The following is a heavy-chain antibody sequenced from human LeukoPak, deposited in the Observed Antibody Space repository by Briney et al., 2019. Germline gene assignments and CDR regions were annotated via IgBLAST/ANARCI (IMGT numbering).Heavy chain of an antibody. CDR1: GFTFSSYW. Sequence: GGSLRLSCAASGFTFSSYWMSWVRQAPGKGLEWVANLNQDGTEKYYGDSVKGRFTISRDNARNSLDLQMNSLRAEDTAVYYCASRRTYCIPGVSYRSWDYWGQGTLVTVSS. J-gene: IGHJ4*02. CDR2: LNQDGTEK. D-gene: IGHD2-8*01. CDR3: ASRRTYCIPGVSYRSWDY. V-gene: IGHV3-7*01.